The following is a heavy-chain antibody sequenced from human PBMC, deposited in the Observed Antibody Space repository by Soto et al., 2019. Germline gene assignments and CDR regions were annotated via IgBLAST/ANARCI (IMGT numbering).Heavy chain of an antibody. CDR3: TKEDTGRNHFEY. J-gene: IGHJ4*02. V-gene: IGHV3-23*01. CDR2: ITGSGDST. Sequence: EVQLLESGGDLVQPGGSLRLTCAAAGFTFSTNTVTWVRRAPGMGLDWVSTITGSGDSTFYADPVKGRFTISRDNSKKTVYLQMNHLRAEDTAVYYCTKEDTGRNHFEYWGQGTLVTVSS. D-gene: IGHD2-8*02. CDR1: GFTFSTNT.